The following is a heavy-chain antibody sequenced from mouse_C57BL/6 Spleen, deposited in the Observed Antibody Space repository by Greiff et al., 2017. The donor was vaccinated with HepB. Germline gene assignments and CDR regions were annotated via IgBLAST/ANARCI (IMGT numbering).Heavy chain of an antibody. Sequence: EVKLEESGPELVKPGASVKIPCKASGYTFTDYNMDWVKQSHGKSLEWIGDINPNNGGTIYNQKFKGKATLTVDKSSSTAYMELRSLTSEDTAVYYCARREYRRFFAYWGQGTLVTVSA. CDR3: ARREYRRFFAY. V-gene: IGHV1-18*01. D-gene: IGHD5-1*01. CDR1: GYTFTDYN. J-gene: IGHJ3*01. CDR2: INPNNGGT.